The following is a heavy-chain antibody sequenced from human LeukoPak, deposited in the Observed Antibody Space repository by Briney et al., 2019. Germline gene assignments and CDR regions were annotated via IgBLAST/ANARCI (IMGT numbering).Heavy chain of an antibody. V-gene: IGHV3-7*01. CDR1: GFTFSSYA. CDR3: VRVREKWGSGFDS. Sequence: GGSLRLSCAASGFTFSSYAMSWVRQAPGKGLEWVANIKENGNEKYYVDSVKGRFTISRDNAENSLYLQMNNLRAEDTAVYYCVRVREKWGSGFDSWGQGTLVTVSS. J-gene: IGHJ4*02. CDR2: IKENGNEK. D-gene: IGHD7-27*01.